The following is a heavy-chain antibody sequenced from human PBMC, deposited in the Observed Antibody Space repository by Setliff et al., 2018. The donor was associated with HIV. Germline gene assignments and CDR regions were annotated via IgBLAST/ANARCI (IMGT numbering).Heavy chain of an antibody. CDR3: ARGQTTNNIKAEAFDI. CDR2: IIPILGIP. D-gene: IGHD1-20*01. Sequence: WASVKVSCKASGGIVSINWVRQAPGQRLEWMGGIIPILGIPNYAQKFQGRVTITADKSTTTVYMELSSLGSEDTAVYYCARGQTTNNIKAEAFDIWGQGTLVTVSS. CDR1: GGIVS. V-gene: IGHV1-69*10. J-gene: IGHJ3*02.